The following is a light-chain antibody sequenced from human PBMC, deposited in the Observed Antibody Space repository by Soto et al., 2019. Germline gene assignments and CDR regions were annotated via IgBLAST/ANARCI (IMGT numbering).Light chain of an antibody. CDR1: KLGDKY. J-gene: IGLJ1*01. V-gene: IGLV3-1*01. CDR2: QDN. Sequence: SYELTQPPSVSVSPGQTATIACSGDKLGDKYACWYQQKPGHSPVLVIYQDNKRPSGIPERFSGSNSGNTATLTISGTQAMDEAVYYCQAWDSSALYVFGTGTKVTVL. CDR3: QAWDSSALYV.